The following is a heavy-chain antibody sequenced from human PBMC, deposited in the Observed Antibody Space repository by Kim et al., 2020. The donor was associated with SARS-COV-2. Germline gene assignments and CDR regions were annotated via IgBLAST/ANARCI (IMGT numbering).Heavy chain of an antibody. J-gene: IGHJ4*02. CDR3: ARSEGGVVVPAAIGTYFDY. Sequence: SRVTISVDTSKNQFSLKLSSVTAADTAVYYCARSEGGVVVPAAIGTYFDYWGQGTLVTVSS. V-gene: IGHV4-34*01. D-gene: IGHD2-2*01.